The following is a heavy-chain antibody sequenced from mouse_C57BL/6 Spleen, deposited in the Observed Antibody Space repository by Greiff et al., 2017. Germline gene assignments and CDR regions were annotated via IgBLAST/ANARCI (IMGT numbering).Heavy chain of an antibody. CDR1: GYTFTSYW. CDR2: IDPTDSYT. Sequence: QVQLQQPGAELVKPGASVKLSCKASGYTFTSYWMQWVKQRPGQGLEWIGEIDPTDSYTTANQKFTGKATLTVDTSSSTAYMQLRSLTSEDSAVYYCARTPYYYGSSYVLAYWGQGTLVTVSA. CDR3: ARTPYYYGSSYVLAY. J-gene: IGHJ3*01. D-gene: IGHD1-1*01. V-gene: IGHV1-50*01.